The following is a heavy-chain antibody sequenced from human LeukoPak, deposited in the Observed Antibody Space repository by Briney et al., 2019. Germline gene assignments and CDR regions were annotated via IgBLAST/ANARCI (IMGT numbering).Heavy chain of an antibody. CDR3: ARDTAIEGVYYMDV. V-gene: IGHV4-61*02. D-gene: IGHD5-18*01. J-gene: IGHJ6*03. Sequence: SETLSLTCTVYGRSISSGSYYWSWIRQPAGKGLEWIGRICTSGSINYNPSLKSRVTISVDTSKNQFSLKLSSVTAADTAVYYCARDTAIEGVYYMDVWGKGTTVTVSS. CDR1: GRSISSGSYY. CDR2: ICTSGSI.